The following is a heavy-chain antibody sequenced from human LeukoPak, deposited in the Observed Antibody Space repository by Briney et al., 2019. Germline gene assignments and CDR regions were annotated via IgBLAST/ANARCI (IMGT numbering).Heavy chain of an antibody. D-gene: IGHD2/OR15-2a*01. CDR3: ARDSLLSQDYYFGMDV. CDR1: GFTVSSTY. V-gene: IGHV3-66*01. CDR2: IYSGGKT. J-gene: IGHJ6*02. Sequence: GGSLRLSCAASGFTVSSTYMNWVRQAPGKGLEWVSVIYSGGKTYYADSVKGRFTISRDSSKNTLSLQMNSLRAEDTAVYYCARDSLLSQDYYFGMDVWGQGTTVTVSS.